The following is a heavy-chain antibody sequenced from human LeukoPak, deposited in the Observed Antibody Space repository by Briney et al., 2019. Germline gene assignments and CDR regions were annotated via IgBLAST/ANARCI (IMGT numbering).Heavy chain of an antibody. CDR3: ATAGRGSYWTYYFDY. J-gene: IGHJ4*02. CDR2: ISGNGGRT. D-gene: IGHD1-1*01. CDR1: GFTFDDYG. V-gene: IGHV3-43*02. Sequence: PGGSLRLSCAASGFTFDDYGMHWVRQAPGKGLEWVSFISGNGGRTWYADSVKGRFTTSRDNSKTSLYLQMNSLRTEDTAVYYCATAGRGSYWTYYFDYWGQGTLVTVSS.